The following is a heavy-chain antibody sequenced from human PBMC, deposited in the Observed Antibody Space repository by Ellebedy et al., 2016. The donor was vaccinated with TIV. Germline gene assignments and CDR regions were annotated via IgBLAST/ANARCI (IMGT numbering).Heavy chain of an antibody. J-gene: IGHJ5*02. CDR1: RGSIATSY. D-gene: IGHD3-3*01. CDR3: AGTGSGDFYKWFDP. Sequence: SETLSLXXTVSRGSIATSYWTWIRQPPGKGLEWIGQISYIGTTTYNPSLTGRVTISEDTSKNQIYLKLTSVTAADTAVYYCAGTGSGDFYKWFDPWGQGTLVTVSS. CDR2: ISYIGTT. V-gene: IGHV4-59*01.